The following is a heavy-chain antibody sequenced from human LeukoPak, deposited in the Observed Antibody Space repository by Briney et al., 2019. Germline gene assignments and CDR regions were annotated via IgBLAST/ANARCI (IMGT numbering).Heavy chain of an antibody. CDR3: ATELVVPAASPNYYYYGMDV. CDR1: GFTFSDYY. V-gene: IGHV3-11*01. CDR2: ISSSGSTI. D-gene: IGHD2-2*01. Sequence: PGGSLRLSCAASGFTFSDYYMSWIRQAPGKGLEWVSYISSSGSTIYYADSVKGRFTISRDSAKNSLYLQMNSLRAEDTAVYYCATELVVPAASPNYYYYGMDVWGQGTTVTVSS. J-gene: IGHJ6*02.